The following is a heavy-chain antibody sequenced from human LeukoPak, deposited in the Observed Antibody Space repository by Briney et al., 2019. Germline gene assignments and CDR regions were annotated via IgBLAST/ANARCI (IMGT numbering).Heavy chain of an antibody. J-gene: IGHJ4*02. Sequence: SETLSLTCAVYGGSFSGYYWSWIRQPPGKGLEWIGEINHSGSTNYNPSLKSRVTISVDTSKNQFSLKLSSVTAADTAVYYCARRYYGSGPYGHWGQGTLVTVSS. D-gene: IGHD3-10*01. V-gene: IGHV4-34*01. CDR2: INHSGST. CDR1: GGSFSGYY. CDR3: ARRYYGSGPYGH.